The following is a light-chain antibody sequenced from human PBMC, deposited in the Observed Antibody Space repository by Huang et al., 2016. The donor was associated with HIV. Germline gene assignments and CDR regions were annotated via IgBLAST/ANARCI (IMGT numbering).Light chain of an antibody. CDR1: QSVGIY. V-gene: IGKV3-11*01. J-gene: IGKJ5*01. CDR2: DTS. CDR3: QQRSSNWPPEIT. Sequence: EIVLTQSPATLSLSPGERATLSCRASQSVGIYLAWYQQKPGQAPRLLIYDTSNRATGIPVRFSGSGSVTDFTLTISSLEPEDFAVYYCQQRSSNWPPEITFGQGTRLQIK.